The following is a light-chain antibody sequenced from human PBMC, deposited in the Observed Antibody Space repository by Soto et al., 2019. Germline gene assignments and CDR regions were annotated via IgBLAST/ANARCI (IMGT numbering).Light chain of an antibody. CDR3: QQRTNSIT. CDR2: DAS. CDR1: QSVSSY. J-gene: IGKJ5*01. Sequence: EIVLTQSPATLSLSPGERATLSCRASQSVSSYLAWYQQKPGQAPRLLIYDASNRATGIPARFSGSGSGTDFTLTISALEPEDFVVYYYQQRTNSITFGQGTRLEIK. V-gene: IGKV3-11*01.